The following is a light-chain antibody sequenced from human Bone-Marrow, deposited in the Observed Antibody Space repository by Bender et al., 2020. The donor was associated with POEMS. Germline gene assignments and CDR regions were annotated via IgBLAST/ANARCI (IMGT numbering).Light chain of an antibody. V-gene: IGLV1-44*01. J-gene: IGLJ3*02. CDR1: SSKFGSYP. CDR3: ATWDDSLNGRV. Sequence: QSVLTQPPSASGTPGQRVTISCSGSSSKFGSYPVNWYQQLPGAAPKLVIFNNSQRPSGVPDRFSGSNSGTSASLAISGLLSDDEADFYCATWDDSLNGRVFGGGTKLTVL. CDR2: NNS.